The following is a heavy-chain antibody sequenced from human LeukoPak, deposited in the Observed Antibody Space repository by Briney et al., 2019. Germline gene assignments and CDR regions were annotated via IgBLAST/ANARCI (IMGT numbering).Heavy chain of an antibody. CDR2: IYYSGST. CDR1: GGSISSYY. V-gene: IGHV4-59*01. J-gene: IGHJ4*02. Sequence: SETLSLTCTVSGGSISSYYWSWIRQPPGKGLEWIGYIYYSGSTNYNPSLKSRVTISVDTSKNQFSLKLSSVTAADTAVYYCARDYCTNGVCRFDYWGQGTLVTVSS. D-gene: IGHD2-8*01. CDR3: ARDYCTNGVCRFDY.